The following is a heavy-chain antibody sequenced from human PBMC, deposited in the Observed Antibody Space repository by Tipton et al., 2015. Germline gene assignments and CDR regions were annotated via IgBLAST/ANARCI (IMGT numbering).Heavy chain of an antibody. CDR1: GFTFSFYS. D-gene: IGHD3-10*01. CDR2: ISSSSNYI. CDR3: ATLGGVAEPYGMDV. J-gene: IGHJ6*02. Sequence: SLRLSCAASGFTFSFYSMNWVRQAPGKGLEWVSSISSSSNYIYYADSVKGRFTISRDNAKNSLYLQMNSLRAEDTAVYYCATLGGVAEPYGMDVWGQGTTVTVSS. V-gene: IGHV3-21*04.